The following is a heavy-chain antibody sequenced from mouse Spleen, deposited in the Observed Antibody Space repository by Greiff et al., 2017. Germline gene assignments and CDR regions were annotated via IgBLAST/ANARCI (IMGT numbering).Heavy chain of an antibody. CDR3: ARYGNYDY. D-gene: IGHD2-1*01. J-gene: IGHJ2*01. V-gene: IGHV1-64*01. CDR1: GYTFTSYW. Sequence: QVQLQQPGAELVMPGASVKLSCKASGYTFTSYWMHWVKQRPGQGLEWIGMIHPNSGSTNYNEKFKSKATLTVDKSSSTAYMELRSLTSEDSAVYFCARYGNYDYWGQGTTLTVSS. CDR2: IHPNSGST.